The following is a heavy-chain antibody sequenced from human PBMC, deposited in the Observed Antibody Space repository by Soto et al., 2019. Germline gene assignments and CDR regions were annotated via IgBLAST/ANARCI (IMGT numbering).Heavy chain of an antibody. Sequence: ASVKVSCKASGYTFTSYAMHWVRQAPGQRLEWMGWINAGNGNTKYSQKFQGRVTITRDTSASTAYMELSSLRSEDTAVYYCARVTRRSPAFDPWGQGTLVTVSS. J-gene: IGHJ5*02. D-gene: IGHD2-2*01. V-gene: IGHV1-3*01. CDR1: GYTFTSYA. CDR2: INAGNGNT. CDR3: ARVTRRSPAFDP.